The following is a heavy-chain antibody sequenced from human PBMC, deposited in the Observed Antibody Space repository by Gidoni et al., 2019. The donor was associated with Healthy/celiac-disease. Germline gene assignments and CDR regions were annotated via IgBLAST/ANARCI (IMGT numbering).Heavy chain of an antibody. J-gene: IGHJ6*02. V-gene: IGHV4-39*01. CDR3: ARQYPSSWDIVLSALMDV. CDR1: GGSISSSSYY. D-gene: IGHD2-8*01. Sequence: QLQLQESGPGLVKPSETLSLTCTVSGGSISSSSYYWGWIRQPPGKGLEWIGSIYYSGSTYYNPSLKSRVTISVDTSKNQFSLKLSSVTAADTAVYYCARQYPSSWDIVLSALMDVWGQGTTVTVSS. CDR2: IYYSGST.